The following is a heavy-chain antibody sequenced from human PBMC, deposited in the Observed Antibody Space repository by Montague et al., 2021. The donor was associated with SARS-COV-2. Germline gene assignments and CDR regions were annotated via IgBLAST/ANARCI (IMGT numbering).Heavy chain of an antibody. Sequence: SETLSLTCAVYGGSFSGYYWTWIRQPPGKGLEWIGEINHSGSTNYNPSLKSRVTISVDTSKNQFSLKLSSVTVADTAVYYCARRRRGLAAAVNWFDPWGQGTLVTVSS. CDR3: ARRRRGLAAAVNWFDP. CDR1: GGSFSGYY. CDR2: INHSGST. V-gene: IGHV4-34*01. D-gene: IGHD6-13*01. J-gene: IGHJ5*02.